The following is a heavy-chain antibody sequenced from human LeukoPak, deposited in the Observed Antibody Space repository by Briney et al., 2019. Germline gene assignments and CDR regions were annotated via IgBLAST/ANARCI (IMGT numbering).Heavy chain of an antibody. CDR2: IVVGSGYT. CDR1: GFTFTSSA. J-gene: IGHJ3*02. Sequence: GASVKVSCKASGFTFTSSAVQWVRQARGQRLQWIGWIVVGSGYTNYAQKFQERVTITRDMSTTTAYMELSSLRSEDTAVYYCAARNLRSIVGAGGAFDIWGQGTMVTVSS. CDR3: AARNLRSIVGAGGAFDI. D-gene: IGHD1-26*01. V-gene: IGHV1-58*01.